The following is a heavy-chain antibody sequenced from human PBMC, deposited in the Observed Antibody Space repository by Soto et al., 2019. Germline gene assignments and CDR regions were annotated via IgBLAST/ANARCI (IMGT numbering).Heavy chain of an antibody. D-gene: IGHD2-21*02. CDR2: MNPNSGNT. Sequence: ASVKVSCKASGYTFTSYDINWVRQATGQGLEWMGWMNPNSGNTGYAQKFQGRVTMTRNTSISTAYMELSSLRSEDTAVYYCAREIYCGGDCYPRRIVAFGIWGQGTMVTVS. CDR1: GYTFTSYD. V-gene: IGHV1-8*01. CDR3: AREIYCGGDCYPRRIVAFGI. J-gene: IGHJ3*02.